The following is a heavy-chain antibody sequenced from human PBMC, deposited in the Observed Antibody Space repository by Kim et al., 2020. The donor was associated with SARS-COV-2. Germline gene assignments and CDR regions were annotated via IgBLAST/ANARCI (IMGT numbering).Heavy chain of an antibody. CDR2: ISAYNGNT. CDR3: ARGVRPYGSGSYYGFDY. D-gene: IGHD3-10*01. V-gene: IGHV1-18*01. CDR1: GHTFTSYG. J-gene: IGHJ4*02. Sequence: ASVKVSCKASGHTFTSYGISWVRQAPGPGLEWMGWISAYNGNTNYAQKLQGRVTMTTDTSTSTAYMELRSLRSDDTAVYYCARGVRPYGSGSYYGFDYWGQGTLVTVSS.